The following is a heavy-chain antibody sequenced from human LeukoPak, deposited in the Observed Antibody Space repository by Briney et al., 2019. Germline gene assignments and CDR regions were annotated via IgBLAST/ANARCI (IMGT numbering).Heavy chain of an antibody. V-gene: IGHV1-18*01. J-gene: IGHJ4*02. Sequence: ASVKVSCKASGYPFTSYGISWVRQAPGQGLEWMGWISPYNGDTNYAQKVQDRVTMTTDTPTNTAYMELRSLRSDDTAVYYCARDYYGPTIGGGFGSFDYWGQGTLVTVSS. CDR1: GYPFTSYG. CDR2: ISPYNGDT. D-gene: IGHD3-10*01. CDR3: ARDYYGPTIGGGFGSFDY.